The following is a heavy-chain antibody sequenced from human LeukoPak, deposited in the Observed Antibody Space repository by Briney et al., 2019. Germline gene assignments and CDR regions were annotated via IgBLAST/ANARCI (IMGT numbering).Heavy chain of an antibody. CDR2: IWYDGSNK. D-gene: IGHD3-10*01. CDR3: ARAGYGAGTYYPYYFYGMDV. V-gene: IGHV3-33*01. CDR1: GFTFSTYA. J-gene: IGHJ6*02. Sequence: PGRSLRLSCAASGFTFSTYAMHWVRQAPGKGLEWVAVIWYDGSNKHNADSVKGRITISRDNSKNTLYLQMNSLRAEDTAAYYCARAGYGAGTYYPYYFYGMDVWGQGTTVSVSS.